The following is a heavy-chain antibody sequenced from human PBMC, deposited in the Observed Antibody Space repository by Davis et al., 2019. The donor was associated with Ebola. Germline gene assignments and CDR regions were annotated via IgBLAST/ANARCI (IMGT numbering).Heavy chain of an antibody. CDR1: GGSISSGGYS. Sequence: MPSETLSLTCAVSGGSISSGGYSWSWTRQPPGKGLEWIGYIHHSGSTYYNPSLKRPVTISVDRSKNQFSLKLSSVTAANTAVYYCARVGGGITGTLGLDYWGQGTLVTVSS. V-gene: IGHV4-30-2*01. J-gene: IGHJ4*02. D-gene: IGHD1-7*01. CDR2: IHHSGST. CDR3: ARVGGGITGTLGLDY.